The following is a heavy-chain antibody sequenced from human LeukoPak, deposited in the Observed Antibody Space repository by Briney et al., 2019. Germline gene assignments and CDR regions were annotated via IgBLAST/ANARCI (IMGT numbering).Heavy chain of an antibody. J-gene: IGHJ4*02. Sequence: PGGSLRLSCAASGFTFSSYSMRWVRQAPGKGLEWVSYISSSGSTIYYADSVKGRFTISRDNAKNSLYLQMNSLRAEDTAVYYCARDHTYYYDSSGQIDYWGQGTLVTVSS. CDR1: GFTFSSYS. CDR2: ISSSGSTI. V-gene: IGHV3-48*04. CDR3: ARDHTYYYDSSGQIDY. D-gene: IGHD3-22*01.